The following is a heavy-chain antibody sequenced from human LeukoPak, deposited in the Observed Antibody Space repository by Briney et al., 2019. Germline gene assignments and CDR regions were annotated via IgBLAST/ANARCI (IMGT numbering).Heavy chain of an antibody. CDR1: GYTFTSYG. J-gene: IGHJ4*02. V-gene: IGHV1-18*01. CDR3: ARDLFDFWSGYYNSYFDY. CDR2: ISAYNGNT. D-gene: IGHD3-3*01. Sequence: ASVKVSCKASGYTFTSYGISWVRQAPGQGLEWMGWISAYNGNTNYAQKLLGRVAMTTDTSTSTAYVDLRSLRSADAAVYYCARDLFDFWSGYYNSYFDYWGQGTLVTVSS.